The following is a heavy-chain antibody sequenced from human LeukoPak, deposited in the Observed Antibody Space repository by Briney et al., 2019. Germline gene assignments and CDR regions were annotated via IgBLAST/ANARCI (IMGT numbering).Heavy chain of an antibody. CDR1: GFTFSSYG. CDR2: ISSSGSII. V-gene: IGHV3-48*04. CDR3: ARDQNPGLSPDGFDI. J-gene: IGHJ3*02. D-gene: IGHD1-14*01. Sequence: GGSLRLSCAASGFTFSSYGMHWVRQAPGKGLEWVSYISSSGSIIYYADSVKGRFTISRDNAQNSLYLQMNSLRAEDTAVYYCARDQNPGLSPDGFDIWGQGTMVTVSS.